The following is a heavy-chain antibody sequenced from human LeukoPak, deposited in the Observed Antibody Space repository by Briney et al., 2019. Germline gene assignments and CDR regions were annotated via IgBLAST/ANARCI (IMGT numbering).Heavy chain of an antibody. Sequence: PGGSLRLSCAASGFTFSSYAMHWVRQAPGKGLEWVAVISYDGSNKYYADSVKGRFTISRDNSKNTLYLQMNSLRAEDTAVYYCARGTWIYFWGQGTLVTVSS. CDR1: GFTFSSYA. V-gene: IGHV3-30-3*01. CDR2: ISYDGSNK. D-gene: IGHD5-12*01. CDR3: ARGTWIYF. J-gene: IGHJ4*02.